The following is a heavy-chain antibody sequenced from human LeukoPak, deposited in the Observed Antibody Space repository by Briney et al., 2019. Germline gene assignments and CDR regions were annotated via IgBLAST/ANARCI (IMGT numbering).Heavy chain of an antibody. D-gene: IGHD2-2*03. CDR2: IYYSGST. CDR3: AGLRNGWTDY. CDR1: GGSISSSSYY. Sequence: PSETLSLTCSVSGGSISSSSYYWGWIRQPPGKGLEWIGSIYYSGSTYYNPSLKSRVTISVDTSKNQFSLKLSSVTAADTAVYYCAGLRNGWTDYWGQGTLVTVSS. J-gene: IGHJ4*02. V-gene: IGHV4-39*01.